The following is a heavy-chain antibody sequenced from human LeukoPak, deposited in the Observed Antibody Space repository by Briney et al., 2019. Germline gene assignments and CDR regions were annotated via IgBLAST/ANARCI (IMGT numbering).Heavy chain of an antibody. J-gene: IGHJ4*02. D-gene: IGHD2-2*01. Sequence: SETLSLTCAVYGGSFSGYYWSWIRQPPGKGLEWIGEINHSGSTNYNPSLKSRVTISVDTSKNQFSLKLSSVTAADTAVYYCARGYCSSTSCPTIYFDYWGQGTLVTVSS. CDR3: ARGYCSSTSCPTIYFDY. V-gene: IGHV4-34*01. CDR2: INHSGST. CDR1: GGSFSGYY.